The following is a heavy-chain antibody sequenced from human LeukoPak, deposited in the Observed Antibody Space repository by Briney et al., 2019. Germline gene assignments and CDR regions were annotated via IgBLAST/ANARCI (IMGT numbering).Heavy chain of an antibody. D-gene: IGHD3-10*01. V-gene: IGHV3-23*01. CDR1: RFTFSSYA. J-gene: IGHJ4*02. CDR3: AKYRGFGDSYDS. Sequence: GGSLRLSCAASRFTFSSYAMSWIRQAPGMRLEWVSTIGGSGGGIYYADSVKGRFTISRDNSQSTLYLQMNSLRAEDTAVYYCAKYRGFGDSYDSWGQGTLVTVSS. CDR2: IGGSGGGI.